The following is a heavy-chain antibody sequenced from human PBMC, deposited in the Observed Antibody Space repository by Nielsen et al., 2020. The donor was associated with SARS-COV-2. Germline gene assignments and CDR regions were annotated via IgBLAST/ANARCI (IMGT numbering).Heavy chain of an antibody. CDR2: IYYSGNT. CDR3: ARDPPSSGWTLDY. CDR1: GGSISSSSYY. D-gene: IGHD6-25*01. V-gene: IGHV4-39*02. Sequence: SETLSLTCTVSGGSISSSSYYWGWIRQPPGKGLEWIGSIYYSGNTYYNPSLKSRVTISVDTSKHQFSLKLSSVTAADTAVYYCARDPPSSGWTLDYWGQGTLVTVSS. J-gene: IGHJ4*02.